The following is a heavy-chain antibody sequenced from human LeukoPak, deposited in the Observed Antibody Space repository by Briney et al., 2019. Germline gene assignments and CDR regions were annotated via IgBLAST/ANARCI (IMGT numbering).Heavy chain of an antibody. D-gene: IGHD3-22*01. CDR3: AREKYYYDSSGYYYPHFDY. Sequence: SVKVTCKASGGTFSSYAISWVRQAPGQGLEWMGRIIPIFGTANYAQKFQGRVTITTDESTSTAYMELSSLRSEDTAVYYCAREKYYYDSSGYYYPHFDYWGQGTLVTVSS. V-gene: IGHV1-69*05. CDR2: IIPIFGTA. CDR1: GGTFSSYA. J-gene: IGHJ4*02.